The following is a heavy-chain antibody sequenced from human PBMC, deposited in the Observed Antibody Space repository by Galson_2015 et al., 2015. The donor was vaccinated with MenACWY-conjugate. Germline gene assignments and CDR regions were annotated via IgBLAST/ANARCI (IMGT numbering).Heavy chain of an antibody. CDR1: GFTFSSFA. V-gene: IGHV3-23*01. J-gene: IGHJ6*02. CDR3: AKNHNWGSDYQYYGMDV. D-gene: IGHD7-27*01. Sequence: SLRLSCAASGFTFSSFAMSWVRQAPGKGLGWVSAISGSGDSTYYADSVKGRFTISRDNPKNTLYLQMSSLRAEDTAVYYCAKNHNWGSDYQYYGMDVWGQGTTVSVSS. CDR2: ISGSGDST.